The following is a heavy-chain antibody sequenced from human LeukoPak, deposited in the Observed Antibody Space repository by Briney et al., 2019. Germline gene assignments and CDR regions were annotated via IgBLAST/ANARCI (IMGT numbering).Heavy chain of an antibody. CDR3: AKDRTVGASYWYFDL. J-gene: IGHJ2*01. CDR1: GFIFSNYG. D-gene: IGHD1-26*01. Sequence: GGSLRLSCAASGFIFSNYGMNWVRQAPGKGLEWVAAISASGSATSYADSVRGRFTISRDSSKNTLFLHMNTLRAEDTAVYYCAKDRTVGASYWYFDLWGRGTLVTVSS. CDR2: ISASGSAT. V-gene: IGHV3-23*01.